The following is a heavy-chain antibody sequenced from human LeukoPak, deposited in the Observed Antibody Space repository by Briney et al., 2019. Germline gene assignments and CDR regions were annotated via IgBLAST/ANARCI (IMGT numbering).Heavy chain of an antibody. D-gene: IGHD3-22*01. J-gene: IGHJ4*02. CDR2: INHSGST. CDR1: GGSFSGYY. Sequence: PSETLSLTCAVYGGSFSGYYWSWIRQPPGKGLEWIGEINHSGSTNYNPSLKSRVNISVDTSKNQFSLKLSSVTAADTAVYYCARGGTLYYYDSSRYYPYWGQGTLVTVSS. CDR3: ARGGTLYYYDSSRYYPY. V-gene: IGHV4-34*01.